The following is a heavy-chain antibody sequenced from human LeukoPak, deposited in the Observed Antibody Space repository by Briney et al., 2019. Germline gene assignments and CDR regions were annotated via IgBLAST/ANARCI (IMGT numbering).Heavy chain of an antibody. V-gene: IGHV3-30*03. CDR3: ARAGNYFFEY. Sequence: PGGSLRLSCAASGFTFSNYGMHWVRQAPGKGLEWVAVITNDGSTKYYADSVKGRFTVSRDNAQNTLYLQMSSLRAEDTAVYYCARAGNYFFEYWGQGALVTVSS. CDR2: ITNDGSTK. J-gene: IGHJ4*02. D-gene: IGHD3-10*01. CDR1: GFTFSNYG.